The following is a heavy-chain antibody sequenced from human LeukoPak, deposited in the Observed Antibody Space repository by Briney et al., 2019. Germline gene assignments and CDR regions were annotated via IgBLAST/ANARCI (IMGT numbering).Heavy chain of an antibody. CDR3: AGDYVWGSYRPNNWFDP. D-gene: IGHD3-16*02. Sequence: SETLSLTCTVSDGAIAGYSWSWIRQPPGKGLEWIGYIYYSGDTNYNPSLQSRVTVSVDTSKNQFSLKLTSVTAADTAVYYCAGDYVWGSYRPNNWFDPWGQGTLVTVSS. CDR1: DGAIAGYS. CDR2: IYYSGDT. J-gene: IGHJ5*02. V-gene: IGHV4-59*01.